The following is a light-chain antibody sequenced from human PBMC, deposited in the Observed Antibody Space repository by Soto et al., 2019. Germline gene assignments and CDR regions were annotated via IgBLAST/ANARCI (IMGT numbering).Light chain of an antibody. Sequence: EIVLTQSPATLSLSPGERATISCRASQRVSSYLAWYQQKPGQAPRLLIYDASNRATGIPARFSGSGSGTDFTLTICSLEPEDFAVYYCQQRSNWPTFGQGTKV. J-gene: IGKJ1*01. V-gene: IGKV3-11*01. CDR2: DAS. CDR3: QQRSNWPT. CDR1: QRVSSY.